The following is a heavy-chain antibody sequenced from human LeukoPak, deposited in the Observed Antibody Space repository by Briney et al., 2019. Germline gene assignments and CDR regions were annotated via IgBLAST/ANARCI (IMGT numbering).Heavy chain of an antibody. J-gene: IGHJ4*02. CDR1: GYTFTSYS. D-gene: IGHD3-3*01. CDR2: IDTNTGNP. Sequence: EASVKVSCKASGYTFTSYSMNWVRQAPGQGLEWMGWIDTNTGNPTYAQGFTGRFVFSLDTSVSTAYLQISSLKAEDTAFYYCARDQRQISFDYWGQGTLVTVSS. V-gene: IGHV7-4-1*02. CDR3: ARDQRQISFDY.